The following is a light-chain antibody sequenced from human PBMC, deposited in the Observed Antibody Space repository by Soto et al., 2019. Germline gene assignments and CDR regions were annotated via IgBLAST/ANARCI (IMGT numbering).Light chain of an antibody. CDR2: WAS. V-gene: IGKV4-1*01. CDR1: QSVLYSSNNKNY. CDR3: QQYYSTPPYT. J-gene: IGKJ2*01. Sequence: DIVMTQSPDSLAVSLGERATINCKSSQSVLYSSNNKNYLAWYQQKPGQPPKLLIYWASTRESGVPDRFSGSGSGTDFPLTISSLQAEDVAVYYCQQYYSTPPYTFGQATKLASK.